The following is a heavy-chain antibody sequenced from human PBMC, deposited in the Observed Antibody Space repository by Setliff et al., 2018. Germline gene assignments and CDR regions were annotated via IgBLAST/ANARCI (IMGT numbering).Heavy chain of an antibody. Sequence: SETLSLTCTVSGGSISSSSYYWGWIRQPPGKGLEWIGSIYYSGSTYYNPSLKSRVTISVDTSKNQFSLKLSSVTAADTAAYYCARGAYIGLDYWGQGTLVTVSS. CDR1: GGSISSSSYY. D-gene: IGHD4-4*01. J-gene: IGHJ4*02. CDR3: ARGAYIGLDY. V-gene: IGHV4-39*07. CDR2: IYYSGST.